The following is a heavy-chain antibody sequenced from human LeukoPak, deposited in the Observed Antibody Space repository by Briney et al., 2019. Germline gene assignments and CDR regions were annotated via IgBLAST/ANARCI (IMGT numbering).Heavy chain of an antibody. V-gene: IGHV3-23*01. CDR2: ISGSGGST. J-gene: IGHJ5*02. CDR3: AKVRVYGRRTQQNWFDP. Sequence: GGSLRLSCAASGFTFSSYAMSWVRQPPGKGLVWVSAISGSGGSTYDADSVKGRFTISRDNSKNTLYLQMNSLRAEDTAVYYCAKVRVYGRRTQQNWFDPWGEGTLVTVSS. CDR1: GFTFSSYA. D-gene: IGHD1-14*01.